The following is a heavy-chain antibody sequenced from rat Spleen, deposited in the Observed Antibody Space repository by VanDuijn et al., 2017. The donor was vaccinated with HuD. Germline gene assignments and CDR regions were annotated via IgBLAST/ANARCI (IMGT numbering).Heavy chain of an antibody. CDR1: GFSLTSYG. J-gene: IGHJ4*01. CDR2: ISSGGTT. D-gene: IGHD2-1*01. Sequence: QVQLKESGPGLVQPSQTLSLTCTVSGFSLTSYGVSWVRQPPGKGLDWIAAISSGGTTYYNSALKSRLSISRDTSKSQVFLKMNSLQTEDTATYYCARVGGLWRGTYGIMDAWGQGASVTVPS. V-gene: IGHV2S12*01. CDR3: ARVGGLWRGTYGIMDA.